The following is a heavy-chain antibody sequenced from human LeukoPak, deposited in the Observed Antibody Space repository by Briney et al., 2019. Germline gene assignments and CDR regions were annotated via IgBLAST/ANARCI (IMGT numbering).Heavy chain of an antibody. CDR2: ISGSGGST. V-gene: IGHV3-23*01. CDR1: GFTFSSYV. J-gene: IGHJ4*02. CDR3: AKGADNYYYDSSGYYPYIDY. Sequence: GGSLRLSCAASGFTFSSYVMSWVRQAPGKGLEWVSAISGSGGSTYYADSVKGRFTISRDNSKNTLYLQMNSLRAEDTAVYYCAKGADNYYYDSSGYYPYIDYWGQGTLVTVSS. D-gene: IGHD3-22*01.